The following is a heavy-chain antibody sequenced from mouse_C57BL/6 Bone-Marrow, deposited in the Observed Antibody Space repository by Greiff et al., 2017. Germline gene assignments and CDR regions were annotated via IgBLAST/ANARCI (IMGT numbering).Heavy chain of an antibody. Sequence: VQLVESGPGLVAPSQSLSITCTVSGFSLTSYAISWVRQPPGKGLEWLGVIWTGGGTNYNSALKSRPSISKDNSRSQVFLKMNRLQTDYTARYYWAGERGGGYYTYWGQGTLVTVSA. V-gene: IGHV2-9-1*01. CDR2: IWTGGGT. J-gene: IGHJ3*01. D-gene: IGHD2-3*01. CDR1: GFSLTSYA. CDR3: AGERGGGYYTY.